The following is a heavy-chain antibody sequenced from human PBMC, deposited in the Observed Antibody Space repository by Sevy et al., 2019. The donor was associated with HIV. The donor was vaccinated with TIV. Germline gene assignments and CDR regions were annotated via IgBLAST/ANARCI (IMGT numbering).Heavy chain of an antibody. J-gene: IGHJ6*02. D-gene: IGHD2-2*01. CDR1: GGTFSSYS. V-gene: IGHV1-69*13. CDR2: ITRIFGTS. Sequence: ASVKVSCKASGGTFSSYSISWVLQAPGQGLEWMGGITRIFGTSNYAQKFQGRVTITAAESTSTAYMELSSLRSEDTAVYYCAFGGGYQLLANYYFAMDVWGQGTTVTVSS. CDR3: AFGGGYQLLANYYFAMDV.